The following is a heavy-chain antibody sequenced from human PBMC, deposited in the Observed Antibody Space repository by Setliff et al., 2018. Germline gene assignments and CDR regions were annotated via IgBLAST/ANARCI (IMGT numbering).Heavy chain of an antibody. CDR2: MHQSGRI. J-gene: IGHJ6*03. V-gene: IGHV4-34*01. CDR1: GFIFDDYG. D-gene: IGHD3-22*01. Sequence: GSLRLSCAASGFIFDDYGMGWVRQVPGKGLEWIGDMHQSGRINFNPSLKSRVTMSADPSKNQFSLKVTSVTAADTAVYYCAREGPESDSSGYMDVWGQGTTVTVSS. CDR3: AREGPESDSSGYMDV.